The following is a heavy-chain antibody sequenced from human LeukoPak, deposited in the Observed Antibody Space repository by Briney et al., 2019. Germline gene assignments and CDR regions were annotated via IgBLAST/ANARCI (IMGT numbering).Heavy chain of an antibody. Sequence: ASVKVSCKASGYTLTSYYMHWVRQAPGQGLEWMGIINPSGGSTSYAQKFQGRVTMTRDTSTSTVYMELSSLRSEDTAVYYCAREGNLHYYDSSGYYFDYWGQGTLVTVSS. CDR3: AREGNLHYYDSSGYYFDY. V-gene: IGHV1-46*01. CDR1: GYTLTSYY. D-gene: IGHD3-22*01. J-gene: IGHJ4*02. CDR2: INPSGGST.